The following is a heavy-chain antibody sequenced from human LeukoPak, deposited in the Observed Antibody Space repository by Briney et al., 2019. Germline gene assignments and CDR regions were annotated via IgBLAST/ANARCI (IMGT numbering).Heavy chain of an antibody. CDR2: IKSDGSST. J-gene: IGHJ4*02. Sequence: GGFLRLSCAASGFTFSRYWMHWVRQAPGKGLVWVSCIKSDGSSTSIADSAKGRFTISRDNAKNTVYLQMNSLRAEDTAVYYCVRDNRSYNFDYWGQGTLVTVSS. V-gene: IGHV3-74*01. CDR1: GFTFSRYW. D-gene: IGHD1-26*01. CDR3: VRDNRSYNFDY.